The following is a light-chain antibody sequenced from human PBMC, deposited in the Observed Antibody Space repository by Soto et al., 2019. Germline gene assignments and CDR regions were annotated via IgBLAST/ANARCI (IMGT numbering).Light chain of an antibody. Sequence: QSVLTQPPSASGTPGQRVTISCSGSSSNIGNNYVFWYQQFPGTAPKVIIYSDKQRPSGVPDRFSGSKSGTSASLAISGLLSEDEADYYCAGCDAGLGGWVFGGGTKLTVL. CDR1: SSNIGNNY. CDR2: SDK. V-gene: IGLV1-47*02. J-gene: IGLJ3*02. CDR3: AGCDAGLGGWV.